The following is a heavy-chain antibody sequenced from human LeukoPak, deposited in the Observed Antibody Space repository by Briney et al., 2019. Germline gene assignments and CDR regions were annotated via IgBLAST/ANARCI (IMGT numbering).Heavy chain of an antibody. D-gene: IGHD2-2*01. J-gene: IGHJ6*02. CDR1: GGSFSGYY. V-gene: IGHV4-34*01. CDR3: ARGYCSSTSCYWGWGYYYYGMDV. Sequence: SETLSLTCAVYGGSFSGYYWSWIRQPPGKGLEWIGEINHSGSTNYNPSLKSRVTISVDTSKNQFSLKLSSVTAADTAVYYCARGYCSSTSCYWGWGYYYYGMDVWGQGTTVTVSS. CDR2: INHSGST.